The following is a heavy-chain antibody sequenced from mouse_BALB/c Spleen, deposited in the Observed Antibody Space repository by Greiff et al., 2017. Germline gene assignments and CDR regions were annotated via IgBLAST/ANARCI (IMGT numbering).Heavy chain of an antibody. J-gene: IGHJ3*01. CDR1: GFTFSSFG. CDR3: ARTNTATAWFAD. CDR2: ISSGSSTI. V-gene: IGHV5-17*02. D-gene: IGHD1-2*01. Sequence: EVQLVESGGGLVQPGGSRKLSCAASGFTFSSFGMHWVRQAPAKGLEWVAYISSGSSTIYYADTVKGRFTISRDNPKNTLFLQMTSLRSEDTAMYYCARTNTATAWFADWGQGTLVTVSA.